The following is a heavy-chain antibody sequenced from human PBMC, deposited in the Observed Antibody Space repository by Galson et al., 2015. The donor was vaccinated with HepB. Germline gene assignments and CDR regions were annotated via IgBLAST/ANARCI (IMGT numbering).Heavy chain of an antibody. J-gene: IGHJ4*02. CDR1: GYTFSIHG. D-gene: IGHD3-22*01. V-gene: IGHV1-18*01. CDR2: IRGYKGNK. Sequence: SVKVSCKASGYTFSIHGISWVRQAPGQGLEGMGWIRGYKGNKDHSQKFEGRVTMTKDTSTGTAYMELRSLRSDDTAVYYCARVDYLESRGYYMHWGQGTLITVSS. CDR3: ARVDYLESRGYYMH.